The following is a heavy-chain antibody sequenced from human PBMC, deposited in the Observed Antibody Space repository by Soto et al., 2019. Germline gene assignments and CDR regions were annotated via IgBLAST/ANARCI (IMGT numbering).Heavy chain of an antibody. CDR2: IYYSGST. CDR3: ARGIEGWYQGRYYYGRDV. Sequence: QVQLQESGPGLVKPSETLSLTCTVSGGSVSSGSYYWSWIRQPPGKGLEWIGYIYYSGSTNYNPSLKSGVTIAVATSKNPFARKLSSVTAADTAVYYCARGIEGWYQGRYYYGRDVWGQGTTVTVSS. V-gene: IGHV4-61*01. CDR1: GGSVSSGSYY. J-gene: IGHJ6*02. D-gene: IGHD6-19*01.